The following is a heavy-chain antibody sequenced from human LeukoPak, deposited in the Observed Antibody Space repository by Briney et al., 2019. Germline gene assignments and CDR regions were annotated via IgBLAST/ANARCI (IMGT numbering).Heavy chain of an antibody. J-gene: IGHJ5*02. D-gene: IGHD6-13*01. V-gene: IGHV4-39*01. Sequence: SESLSLTCTVSGRSLSSSCYYCGRILHPPGRGWEWTSTIYYNPTSYYSWTSFFNPPLESLVAIVGDSPEDQVSLKLSSVTAADTALYYCARQEGSTWEYNWFDPWGQGTLVTVSS. CDR3: ARQEGSTWEYNWFDP. CDR2: IYYNPTSYYSWTS. CDR1: GRSLSSSCYY.